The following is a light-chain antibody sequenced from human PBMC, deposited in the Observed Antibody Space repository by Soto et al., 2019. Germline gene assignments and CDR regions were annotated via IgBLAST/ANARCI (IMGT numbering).Light chain of an antibody. CDR3: CSYAGSRV. CDR1: SSDVGSYNL. V-gene: IGLV2-23*01. CDR2: EGS. J-gene: IGLJ3*02. Sequence: QSALTQPASESGSPGQWITISCTGTSSDVGSYNLVSWYQQHPGKAPKLMIYEGSKRPSGVSNRFSGSKSGNTASLTISGLQAEDEADYYCCSYAGSRVFGGGTKVTVL.